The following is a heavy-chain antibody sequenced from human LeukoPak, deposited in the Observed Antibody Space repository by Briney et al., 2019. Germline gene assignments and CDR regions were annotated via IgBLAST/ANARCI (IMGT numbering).Heavy chain of an antibody. J-gene: IGHJ3*02. V-gene: IGHV5-51*01. CDR3: ARPLDSSSAPPGAFDI. D-gene: IGHD6-6*01. CDR1: GYSFTSYW. CDR2: IYPGDSDT. Sequence: GESLKISCKGSGYSFTSYWIGWVRQMPGKGLEWMGIIYPGDSDTRYSPSFQGQVTISADKSISTAYLQWSSLKASDTAMYYCARPLDSSSAPPGAFDIWGQGTMVTVSS.